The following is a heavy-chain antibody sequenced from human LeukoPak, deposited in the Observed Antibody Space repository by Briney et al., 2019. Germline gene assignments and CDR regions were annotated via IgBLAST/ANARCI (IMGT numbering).Heavy chain of an antibody. D-gene: IGHD6-19*01. Sequence: PGGSLRLSCAVSGFSFTNYWMSWVRQAPGKGLEWVANIGQDGSDTYYLDSMKGRFTISRDNAKNTLYLQMSSLRADDTAVYYCARSAGWRDRFDYWGQGTLVTVSS. J-gene: IGHJ4*02. CDR2: IGQDGSDT. CDR1: GFSFTNYW. CDR3: ARSAGWRDRFDY. V-gene: IGHV3-7*01.